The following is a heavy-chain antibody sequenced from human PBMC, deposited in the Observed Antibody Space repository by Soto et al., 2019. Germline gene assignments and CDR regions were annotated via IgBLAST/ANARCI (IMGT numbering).Heavy chain of an antibody. CDR2: IIPILGIA. D-gene: IGHD4-17*01. J-gene: IGHJ6*02. CDR3: ARSPGDYPYYYYGMDV. CDR1: GGTFSSYT. Sequence: QVQLVQSGAEVKKPGSSVKVSCKASGGTFSSYTISWVRQAPGQGLEWMGRIIPILGIANYAQKFQGRVTITADKSTSTAYKELSSLRSEDTAVYYCARSPGDYPYYYYGMDVWGQGTTVTVSS. V-gene: IGHV1-69*02.